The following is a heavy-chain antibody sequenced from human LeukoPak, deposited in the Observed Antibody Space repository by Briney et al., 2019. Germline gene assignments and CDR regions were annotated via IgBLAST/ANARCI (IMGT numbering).Heavy chain of an antibody. CDR2: ISGGGVST. CDR3: AKSGGTMVPHY. Sequence: GGSLRLSCAASGFTFSSYAMNWVRQAPGKGLEWVSAISGGGVSTYYADSVKGHFTISRDNSKNTLYLQMNSLRAEDTAVYYCAKSGGTMVPHYWGQGTLVTVSS. CDR1: GFTFSSYA. V-gene: IGHV3-23*01. J-gene: IGHJ4*02. D-gene: IGHD4/OR15-4a*01.